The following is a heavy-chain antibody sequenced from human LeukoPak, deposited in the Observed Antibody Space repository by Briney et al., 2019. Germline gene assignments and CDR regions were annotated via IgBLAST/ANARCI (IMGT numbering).Heavy chain of an antibody. CDR2: SYWDYDK. V-gene: IGHV2-5*02. D-gene: IGHD4-11*01. J-gene: IGHJ4*02. CDR1: GFSLSTRGVG. CDR3: VHRRIYSPFDY. Sequence: SXXTLVNPPQTLTLTCTFSGFSLSTRGVGVGWVRQPPGKALEWLSLSYWDYDKRYNSSLKSRLTITKDTSKNQVVLTMTNVDPVDTATYYCVHRRIYSPFDYWGQGALVTVSS.